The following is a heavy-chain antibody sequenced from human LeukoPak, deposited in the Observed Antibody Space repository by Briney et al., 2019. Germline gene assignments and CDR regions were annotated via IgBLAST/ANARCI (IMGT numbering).Heavy chain of an antibody. D-gene: IGHD3-16*02. CDR1: GGSFSGYY. CDR2: INHSGST. V-gene: IGHV4-34*01. CDR3: ARGGYYDYVWGSYRRGFYYYYGMDV. J-gene: IGHJ6*02. Sequence: SETLSLTCAVYGGSFSGYYWSWIRQPPGKGLEWIGEINHSGSTNYNPSLKSRVTISVDTSKNQFSLKLSSVTAADTAVYYCARGGYYDYVWGSYRRGFYYYYGMDVWDQGTTVTVSS.